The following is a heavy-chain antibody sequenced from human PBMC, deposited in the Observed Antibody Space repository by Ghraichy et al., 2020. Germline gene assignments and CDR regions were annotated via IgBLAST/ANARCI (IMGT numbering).Heavy chain of an antibody. J-gene: IGHJ4*02. CDR3: ARAVGTRLDY. CDR1: GFIFSPYG. D-gene: IGHD4-23*01. Sequence: GSLRLSCAASGFIFSPYGMNWVRQAPGKGLEWVSYISSTSSHIYYGDSVQGRFTISRDDAKNSLYLQMNSLRADDTAVYYCARAVGTRLDYWGQGALVTVSS. CDR2: ISSTSSHI. V-gene: IGHV3-21*06.